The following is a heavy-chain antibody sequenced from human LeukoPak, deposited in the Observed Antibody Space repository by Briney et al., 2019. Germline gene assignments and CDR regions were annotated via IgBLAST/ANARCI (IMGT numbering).Heavy chain of an antibody. CDR2: ISAYNGNT. Sequence: GASVKVSCKASGYTFTSYGISWVRQAPGQGLEWMGWISAYNGNTNYAQKLQGRVTMTTDTSTSTAYMEMRSLRSDDTAVYYCARDLRPYCSGGSCYLGFCWGQGTLVTVSS. D-gene: IGHD2-15*01. CDR1: GYTFTSYG. CDR3: ARDLRPYCSGGSCYLGFC. J-gene: IGHJ4*02. V-gene: IGHV1-18*01.